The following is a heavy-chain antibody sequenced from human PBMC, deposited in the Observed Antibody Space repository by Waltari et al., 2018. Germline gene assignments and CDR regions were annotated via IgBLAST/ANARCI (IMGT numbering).Heavy chain of an antibody. CDR1: GFTFSAYN. CDR2: ISSDSDVT. CDR3: VREGSGFDP. J-gene: IGHJ5*02. Sequence: EVQLVESGGELVQPGGSLRLSCAASGFTFSAYNMNWVRQAPGRGLEWVSFISSDSDVTYYADSVKGRFAISRDIAKNSAYLQMNSLRVEDTAMYYCVREGSGFDPWGQGTLVTVSS. D-gene: IGHD3-10*01. V-gene: IGHV3-48*01.